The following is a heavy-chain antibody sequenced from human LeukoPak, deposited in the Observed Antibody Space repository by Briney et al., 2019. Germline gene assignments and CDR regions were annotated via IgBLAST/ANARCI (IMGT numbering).Heavy chain of an antibody. J-gene: IGHJ4*02. D-gene: IGHD2-2*01. CDR2: INHSGST. CDR3: ARGLGGVDIVVVPAQTYFDY. Sequence: SETLSLTCAVYGGSSSGYYWSWIRQPPGKGLEWIGEINHSGSTNYNPSLKSRVTISVDTSKNQFSLKLSSVTAADTAVYYCARGLGGVDIVVVPAQTYFDYWGQGTLVTVSS. CDR1: GGSSSGYY. V-gene: IGHV4-34*01.